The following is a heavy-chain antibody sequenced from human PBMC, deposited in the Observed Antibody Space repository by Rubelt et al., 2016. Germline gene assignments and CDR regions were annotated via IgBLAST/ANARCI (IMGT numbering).Heavy chain of an antibody. CDR1: GYTFTSYG. CDR2: ISAYNGNT. D-gene: IGHD2-15*01. J-gene: IGHJ3*02. Sequence: QVQLVQSGAEVKKPGASVKVSCKASGYTFTSYGISWVRQAPGQGLEWMGWISAYNGNTNYAKKLQGRLTMTTATSTRTAYMELSSLRSEDTAVYYCARAAELLLSAFDIWGQGTMVTVSS. V-gene: IGHV1-18*01. CDR3: ARAAELLLSAFDI.